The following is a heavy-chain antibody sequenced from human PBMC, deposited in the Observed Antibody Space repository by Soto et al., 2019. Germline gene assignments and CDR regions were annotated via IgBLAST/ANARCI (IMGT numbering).Heavy chain of an antibody. CDR2: IIPIFGTA. J-gene: IGHJ4*02. CDR3: ARYYYDSSGYYYVDY. Sequence: GASVKVSCKASGGTFSSYAISWVRQAPGQGLEWMGGIIPIFGTANYAQKFQGRVTITADESTSTAYMELSSLRSEDTAVYYCARYYYDSSGYYYVDYWGQGTLVTVSS. V-gene: IGHV1-69*13. CDR1: GGTFSSYA. D-gene: IGHD3-22*01.